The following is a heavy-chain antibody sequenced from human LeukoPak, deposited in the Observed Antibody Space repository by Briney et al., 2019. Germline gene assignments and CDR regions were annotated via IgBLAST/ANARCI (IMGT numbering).Heavy chain of an antibody. J-gene: IGHJ5*02. CDR3: ARLGGFGELLYSRWFDP. V-gene: IGHV4-61*08. Sequence: SETLSLTCTVSGGSISSGGYYWSWIRQPPGKGLEWIGYIYYSGSTNYNPSLKSRVTISVDTSKNQFSLKLSSVTAADTAVYYCARLGGFGELLYSRWFDPWGQGTLVTVSS. CDR2: IYYSGST. CDR1: GGSISSGGYY. D-gene: IGHD3-10*01.